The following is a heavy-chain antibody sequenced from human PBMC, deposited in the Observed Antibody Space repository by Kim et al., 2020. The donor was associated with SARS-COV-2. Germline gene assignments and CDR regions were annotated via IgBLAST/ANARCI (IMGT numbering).Heavy chain of an antibody. D-gene: IGHD4-17*01. CDR1: GGSISSYY. V-gene: IGHV4-59*13. Sequence: SETLSLTCTVSGGSISSYYWSWIRQPPGKGLEWIGYIYYSGSTNYNPSLKSRVTISVDTSKNQFSLKLSSVTAADTAVYYCARKPTTVTKDFFGRNDYFDYWGQGTLVTVSS. J-gene: IGHJ4*02. CDR2: IYYSGST. CDR3: ARKPTTVTKDFFGRNDYFDY.